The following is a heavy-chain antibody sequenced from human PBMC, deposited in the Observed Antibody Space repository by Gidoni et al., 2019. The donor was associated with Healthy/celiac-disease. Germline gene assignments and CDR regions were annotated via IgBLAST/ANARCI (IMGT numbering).Heavy chain of an antibody. CDR2: ISPSSTYI. J-gene: IGHJ4*02. CDR3: AREYAYFFDF. V-gene: IGHV3-21*01. Sequence: EVQLVESGGGLVKPGGSLRLSCAASGFTFSDYNMNWVRQAPGKGLEWVSSISPSSTYIYYADSVKGRFTISRDNAKNSLFLHLKTVRAEDTAVYYCAREYAYFFDFWGQGALVTVSS. CDR1: GFTFSDYN.